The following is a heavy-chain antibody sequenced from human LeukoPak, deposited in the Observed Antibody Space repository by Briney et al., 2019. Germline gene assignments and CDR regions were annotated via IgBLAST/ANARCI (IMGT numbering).Heavy chain of an antibody. V-gene: IGHV1-46*01. CDR3: ARDDGFGELLGVPFDY. J-gene: IGHJ4*02. D-gene: IGHD3-10*01. CDR2: INPSGGST. CDR1: GYTFTSYY. Sequence: ASVKVSCKASGYTFTSYYMHWVRQAPGQGLEWMGIINPSGGSTSYAQKFQGRVTMTRDTSTSTVYMELSSLRSEDTAVYYCARDDGFGELLGVPFDYWGQGTLVTVSS.